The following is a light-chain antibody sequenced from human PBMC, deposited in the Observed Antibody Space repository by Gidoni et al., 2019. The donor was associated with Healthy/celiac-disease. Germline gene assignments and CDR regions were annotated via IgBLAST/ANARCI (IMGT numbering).Light chain of an antibody. Sequence: DIQMTQSPSTLSASVGDRVTITCPASQSISSWLAWYQQKPGKAPKLLIYKASSLESGVPSRFSGSGSGTEFTLTISSLQPDDFATYYCQQYNSYLYTFGQXTKLEIK. J-gene: IGKJ2*01. CDR2: KAS. CDR3: QQYNSYLYT. CDR1: QSISSW. V-gene: IGKV1-5*03.